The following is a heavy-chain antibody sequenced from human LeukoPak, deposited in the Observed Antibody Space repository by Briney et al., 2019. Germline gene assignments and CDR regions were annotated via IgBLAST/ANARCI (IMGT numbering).Heavy chain of an antibody. Sequence: SETLSLTCTVSGGSISSYYWSWIRQPPGKGLEWIGYIYYSGSTNYNPSLKSRVTISVDASKNQFSLKLSSVTAADTAVYYCARLGDYDFWSGYYYYFDYWGQGTLVTVSS. CDR1: GGSISSYY. CDR2: IYYSGST. J-gene: IGHJ4*02. D-gene: IGHD3-3*01. V-gene: IGHV4-59*08. CDR3: ARLGDYDFWSGYYYYFDY.